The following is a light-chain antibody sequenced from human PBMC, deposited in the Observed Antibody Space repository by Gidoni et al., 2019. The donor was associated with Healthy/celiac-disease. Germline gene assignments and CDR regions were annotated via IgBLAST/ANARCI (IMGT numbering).Light chain of an antibody. Sequence: LTQPRSVSASPRQSVTIPCTGTSSDVGGYNYISWYQQHPGKAPKLMIYDVSKRPSGVPDRFSGSKSGNTASLTISGLQAEDEADYYCCSYAGSYTFWVFGGGTKLTVL. CDR3: CSYAGSYTFWV. J-gene: IGLJ3*02. V-gene: IGLV2-11*01. CDR1: SSDVGGYNY. CDR2: DVS.